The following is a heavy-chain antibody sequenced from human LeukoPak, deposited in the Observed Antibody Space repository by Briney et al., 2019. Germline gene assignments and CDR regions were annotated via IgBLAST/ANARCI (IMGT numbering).Heavy chain of an antibody. CDR3: AKERQRGISYGGGPFDS. Sequence: GGSLRLSCVASGFNFRDYGIHWVRQAPGKGLEWVAAMSYDESFDYYGESEKGRFIISRDNSMNTVYLQMNSLRVADTAVYLCAKERQRGISYGGGPFDSWGQGILVTVSS. J-gene: IGHJ4*02. CDR1: GFNFRDYG. V-gene: IGHV3-30*18. D-gene: IGHD3-16*01. CDR2: MSYDESFD.